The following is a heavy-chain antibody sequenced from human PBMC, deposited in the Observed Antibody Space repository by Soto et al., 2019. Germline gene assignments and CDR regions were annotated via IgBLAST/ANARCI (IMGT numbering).Heavy chain of an antibody. CDR2: TSYDGNNK. Sequence: QVQLVESGGGVVQPGRSLRLSCAAPRFIFISYGMHWVPQAPAKGLEWLAVTSYDGNNKYYGDPVKGRFTISRDESKNTLYLQMNSLRPEDTAVYYCASTVDTTMVTWALGNWGQGTLVTVSS. D-gene: IGHD5-18*01. J-gene: IGHJ1*01. V-gene: IGHV3-30*03. CDR3: ASTVDTTMVTWALGN. CDR1: RFIFISYG.